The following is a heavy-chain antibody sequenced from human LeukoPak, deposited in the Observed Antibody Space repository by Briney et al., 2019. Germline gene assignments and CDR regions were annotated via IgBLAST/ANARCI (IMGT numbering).Heavy chain of an antibody. D-gene: IGHD6-19*01. CDR2: MNPNNGNT. Sequence: ASVKVSCKASGYTFTGYYMHWVRQAPGQGLEWMGWMNPNNGNTGYAQKFQGRVTMTRNTSISTAYMELSRLRSEDTAVYYCARGLGLAVAGNNWFDPWGQGTLVTVSS. CDR3: ARGLGLAVAGNNWFDP. V-gene: IGHV1-8*02. J-gene: IGHJ5*02. CDR1: GYTFTGYY.